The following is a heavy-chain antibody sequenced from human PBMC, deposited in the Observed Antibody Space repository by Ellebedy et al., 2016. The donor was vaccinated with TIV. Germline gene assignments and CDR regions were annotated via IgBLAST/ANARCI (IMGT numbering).Heavy chain of an antibody. CDR1: GYTFTSYD. D-gene: IGHD1-26*01. Sequence: ASVKVSXXASGYTFTSYDINWVRQATGQGLEWMGWMNPNSGNTGYAQKFQGRVTMTRNTSISTAYMELSSLRSDDTAVYYCAIPEVGALRNWGQGTLVTVSS. CDR2: MNPNSGNT. J-gene: IGHJ4*02. CDR3: AIPEVGALRN. V-gene: IGHV1-8*01.